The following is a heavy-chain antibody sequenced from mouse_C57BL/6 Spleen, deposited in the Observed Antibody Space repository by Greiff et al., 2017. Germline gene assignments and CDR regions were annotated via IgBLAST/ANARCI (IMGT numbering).Heavy chain of an antibody. CDR2: ISSGSSTL. V-gene: IGHV5-17*01. J-gene: IGHJ4*01. D-gene: IGHD2-1*01. CDR1: VFTFSDSG. CDR3: ARGGNYEAMDY. Sequence: VESGGGLVKPVGSLKLSSAASVFTFSDSGMHRVRQAPEKGLEWVAYISSGSSTLYYADTVKGRFTLSRDNAKNTLFMQMTSLRSEDTAMYYCARGGNYEAMDYWGQGTSVTVSS.